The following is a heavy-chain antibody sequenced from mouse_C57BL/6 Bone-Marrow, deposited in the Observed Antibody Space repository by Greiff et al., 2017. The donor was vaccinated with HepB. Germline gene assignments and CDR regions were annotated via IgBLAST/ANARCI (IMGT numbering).Heavy chain of an antibody. CDR3: ARDYYGSSYWYFDV. J-gene: IGHJ1*03. V-gene: IGHV5-16*01. CDR2: INYDGSST. D-gene: IGHD1-1*01. CDR1: GFTFSDYY. Sequence: EVKLVESEGGLVQPGSSMKLSCTASGFTFSDYYMAWVRQVPEKGLEWVANINYDGSSTYYLDSLKSRFIISRDNAKNILYLQMSSLKSEDTATYCCARDYYGSSYWYFDVWGTGTTVTVSS.